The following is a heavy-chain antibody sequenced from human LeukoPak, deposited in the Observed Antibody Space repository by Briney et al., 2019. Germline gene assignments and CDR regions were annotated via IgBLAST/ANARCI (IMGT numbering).Heavy chain of an antibody. D-gene: IGHD1-26*01. J-gene: IGHJ4*02. CDR3: ARDPKQGGTYWNYFDY. CDR1: GFTFSNYW. Sequence: PGGSLRLSCAASGFTFSNYWMHWVRQAPGKGPVWVSRISRDGSSTTYADSVKGRFTISRDNAKNTLYLQMNTLRAEDTAVYYCARDPKQGGTYWNYFDYWGQGALVTVSP. CDR2: ISRDGSST. V-gene: IGHV3-74*01.